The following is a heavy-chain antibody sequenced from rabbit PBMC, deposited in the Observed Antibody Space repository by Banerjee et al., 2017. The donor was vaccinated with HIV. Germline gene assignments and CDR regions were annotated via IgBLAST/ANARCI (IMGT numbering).Heavy chain of an antibody. CDR3: AREPSSSGANYDL. Sequence: QEQLEESGGDLVKPEGSLTLTCKASGLDFSSTYWICWVRQAPGKGLEWIGCIYTGDGSTYYASWAKGRFTISSHNAQNALYLQLNSLTAADTASYFCAREPSSSGANYDLWGPGTLVTVS. V-gene: IGHV1S45*01. J-gene: IGHJ4*01. CDR1: GLDFSSTYW. CDR2: IYTGDGST. D-gene: IGHD1-1*01.